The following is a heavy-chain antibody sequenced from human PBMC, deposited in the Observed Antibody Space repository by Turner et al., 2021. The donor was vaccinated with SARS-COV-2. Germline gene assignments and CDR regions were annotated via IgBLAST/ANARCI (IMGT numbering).Heavy chain of an antibody. Sequence: EVQLVESGGGLVMLGWSLRPSSAASGLPFSRHSMIWVRQAPGRGLEWVSSDSSRSSYIYYADSVKGRFTISRNNAKNSLYLQMNNLSAEDTAVYYCARDYYDFWSGYNSYYYGMDVWGQGTTVTVSS. J-gene: IGHJ6*02. CDR1: GLPFSRHS. CDR3: ARDYYDFWSGYNSYYYGMDV. V-gene: IGHV3-21*01. D-gene: IGHD3-3*01. CDR2: DSSRSSYI.